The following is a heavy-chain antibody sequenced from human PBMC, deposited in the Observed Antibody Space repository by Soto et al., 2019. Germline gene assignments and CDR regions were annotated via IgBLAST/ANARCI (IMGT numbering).Heavy chain of an antibody. V-gene: IGHV3-33*08. CDR1: GFTFSSYG. Sequence: GGSLRLSCAASGFTFSSYGMHWVRQSPGNGLEWVAVIWYDGSNKYYADSVKGRFTISRDNSKNTLYLQMNSLRAEDTAVYYCARDSHIVVVPAHHYYYYGMDVWGQGTTVTVSS. CDR3: ARDSHIVVVPAHHYYYYGMDV. CDR2: IWYDGSNK. J-gene: IGHJ6*02. D-gene: IGHD2-2*01.